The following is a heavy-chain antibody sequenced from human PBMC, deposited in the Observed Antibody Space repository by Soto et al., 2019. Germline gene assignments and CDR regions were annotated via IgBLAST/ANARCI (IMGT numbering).Heavy chain of an antibody. D-gene: IGHD5-18*01. CDR2: IIPILGIA. Sequence: ASVKVSCKASGGTFSSYTISWVRQAPGQGLEWMGRIIPILGIANYAQKFQGRVTITADKSTSTAYMELSSLRSEDTAVYYCAADTGDTAMPSPYYYMDVWGKGTTVTVSS. J-gene: IGHJ6*03. CDR3: AADTGDTAMPSPYYYMDV. CDR1: GGTFSSYT. V-gene: IGHV1-69*02.